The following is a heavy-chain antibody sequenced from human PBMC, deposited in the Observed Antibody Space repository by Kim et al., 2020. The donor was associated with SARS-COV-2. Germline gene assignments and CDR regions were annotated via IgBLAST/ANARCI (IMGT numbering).Heavy chain of an antibody. CDR1: DGSISGYY. CDR3: ASARESSGWYKYYAMDV. V-gene: IGHV4-59*13. J-gene: IGHJ6*01. Sequence: SETLSLTCTVSDGSISGYYWSWIRQSPGKGLEWIGDIYDSGSTNYNPSLKSRVSISVETSKNQFSLRLSSVTAADTAVYYCASARESSGWYKYYAMDVWG. CDR2: IYDSGST. D-gene: IGHD6-19*01.